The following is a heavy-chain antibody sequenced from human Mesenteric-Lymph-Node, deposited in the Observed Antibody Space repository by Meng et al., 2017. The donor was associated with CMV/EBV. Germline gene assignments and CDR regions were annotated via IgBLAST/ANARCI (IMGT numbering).Heavy chain of an antibody. J-gene: IGHJ4*02. V-gene: IGHV3-64*02. CDR1: GFTFSSYA. CDR3: ARRSCSDTSCYSGFDY. Sequence: GESLKISCAASGFTFSSYAMHWVRQAPGKGLEYVSAISSDGSGTYYADSAKDRFTISRDNSKNTLYLQMGSLRVEDMAMYYCARRSCSDTSCYSGFDYWGQGTLVTVSS. D-gene: IGHD2-2*01. CDR2: ISSDGSGT.